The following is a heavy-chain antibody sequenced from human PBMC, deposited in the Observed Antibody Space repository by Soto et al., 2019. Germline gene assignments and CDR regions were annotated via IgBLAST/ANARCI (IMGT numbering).Heavy chain of an antibody. CDR1: GFTFSDYY. D-gene: IGHD1-26*01. V-gene: IGHV3-11*01. Sequence: GGSLRLSCAASGFTFSDYYMSWIRQAPEKGLEWVSYVSSSGTSKSYADSVKGRFSISRDNAKNSLYLQMNSLRAEDTAMYYCARLSLSGTMYYFDYWGQGTLVTVSS. J-gene: IGHJ4*02. CDR3: ARLSLSGTMYYFDY. CDR2: VSSSGTSK.